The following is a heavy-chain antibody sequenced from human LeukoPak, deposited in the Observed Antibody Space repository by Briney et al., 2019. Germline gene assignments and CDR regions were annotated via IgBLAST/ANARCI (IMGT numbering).Heavy chain of an antibody. CDR1: GFTFSNYA. CDR3: ARVSRSIASYGTDV. V-gene: IGHV3-64*01. J-gene: IGHJ6*02. Sequence: GGSLRLSCAASGFTFSNYAMHWVRQAPGEGLEYVSAISANGGSTYYAKSMKGRFTISRDNSKNTLYLQMGSLRAEDMAVYYCARVSRSIASYGTDVWGQGTTVTVSS. CDR2: ISANGGST.